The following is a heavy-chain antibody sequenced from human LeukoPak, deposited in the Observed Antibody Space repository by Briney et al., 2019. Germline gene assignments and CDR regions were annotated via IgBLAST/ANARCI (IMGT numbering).Heavy chain of an antibody. CDR2: IYTSGTT. V-gene: IGHV4-61*02. J-gene: IGHJ6*03. D-gene: IGHD1-1*01. CDR1: RGSISSGSYY. CDR3: ARRRGTPDYYMDV. Sequence: SETLSLTCTVSRGSISSGSYYWSWIRQPAGKGLEWIGRIYTSGTTNYNPSLKSRVTISVDTSKNQFSLKLSSVTAADTAVYYCARRRGTPDYYMDVWGKGTTVTVSS.